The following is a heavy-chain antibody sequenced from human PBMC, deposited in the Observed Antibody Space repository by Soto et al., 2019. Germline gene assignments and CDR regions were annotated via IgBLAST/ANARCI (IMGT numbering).Heavy chain of an antibody. Sequence: GGSLRLSCAASGFTFSSYGMHWVRQAPGKGLEWVAVIWYDGINKYYADSVKGRFTISRDNSKNTLYLQMNSLRAEDTAVYYCARQLSIAAALYYFDYWGQGTLVTAPQ. V-gene: IGHV3-33*01. J-gene: IGHJ4*02. CDR2: IWYDGINK. D-gene: IGHD6-13*01. CDR1: GFTFSSYG. CDR3: ARQLSIAAALYYFDY.